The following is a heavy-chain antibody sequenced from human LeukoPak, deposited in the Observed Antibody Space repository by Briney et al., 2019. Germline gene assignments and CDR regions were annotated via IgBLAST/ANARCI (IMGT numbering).Heavy chain of an antibody. CDR2: IKQDGGEK. Sequence: PGGSLRLSCAASGFTFYNYWMSWVRQAPGKGLEWVANIKQDGGEKYYVDSVKGRFTISRDNAKNSLYLQMNSLRAEDTAVYYCARDRRAVAGTIDSWGQGTLVTVPS. D-gene: IGHD6-19*01. J-gene: IGHJ4*02. CDR1: GFTFYNYW. V-gene: IGHV3-7*01. CDR3: ARDRRAVAGTIDS.